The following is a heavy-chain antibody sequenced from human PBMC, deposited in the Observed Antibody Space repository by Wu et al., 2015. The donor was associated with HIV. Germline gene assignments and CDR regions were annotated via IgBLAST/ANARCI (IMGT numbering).Heavy chain of an antibody. V-gene: IGHV1-69*13. CDR3: AEGYGSGSLDAFDI. CDR1: GGTFTRMFHSYA. J-gene: IGHJ3*02. D-gene: IGHD3-10*01. Sequence: QVQLVQSGADVRKPGSSVKISCKASGGTFTRMFHSYAITWVRQAPEQGLEWMGRIIPVLGTENYAQKFQGRLTITADASTNTVYMEMSSLRSEDTAVYYCAEGYGSGSLDAFDIWGQGTMVTVSS. CDR2: IIPVLGTE.